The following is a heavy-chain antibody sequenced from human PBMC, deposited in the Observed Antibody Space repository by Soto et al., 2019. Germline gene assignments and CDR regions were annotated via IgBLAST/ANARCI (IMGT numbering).Heavy chain of an antibody. V-gene: IGHV3-48*01. J-gene: IGHJ4*02. D-gene: IGHD3-16*01. Sequence: QPGGSLRLSCAASGFTFSSYSMNWVRQAPGKGLEWVSYISSSSSTIYYADSVKGRFTISRDNAKNSLYLQMNSLRAEDTAVYYCARDEGGPFDYWGQGTLVTVSS. CDR3: ARDEGGPFDY. CDR2: ISSSSSTI. CDR1: GFTFSSYS.